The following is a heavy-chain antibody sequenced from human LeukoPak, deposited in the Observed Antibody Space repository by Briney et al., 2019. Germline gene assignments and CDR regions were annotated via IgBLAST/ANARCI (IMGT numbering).Heavy chain of an antibody. CDR3: AGGYCSSTSCELDV. J-gene: IGHJ6*02. V-gene: IGHV3-23*01. Sequence: GGSLRLSCAASGFTFSSYAMSWVRQAPGKGLEWVSAISGSGGSTYYADSVKGRFTISRDNSKNTLYLQMNSLRAEDTAVYYCAGGYCSSTSCELDVWGQGTTVTVSS. D-gene: IGHD2-2*01. CDR1: GFTFSSYA. CDR2: ISGSGGST.